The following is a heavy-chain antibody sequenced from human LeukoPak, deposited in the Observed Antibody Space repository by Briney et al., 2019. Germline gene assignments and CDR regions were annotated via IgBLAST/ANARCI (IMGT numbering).Heavy chain of an antibody. D-gene: IGHD2-2*01. CDR2: ISYDGSNK. CDR1: GFTFSSYA. V-gene: IGHV3-30-3*01. J-gene: IGHJ4*02. Sequence: GGSLRLSCAASGFTFSSYAMHWVRQAPGKGLEWVAVISYDGSNKYYADSVKGRFTISRDNSKNTLYLQMNSLRAEDTAVYYCASPRRDCSSTSCHLGIDYWGQGTLVTVSS. CDR3: ASPRRDCSSTSCHLGIDY.